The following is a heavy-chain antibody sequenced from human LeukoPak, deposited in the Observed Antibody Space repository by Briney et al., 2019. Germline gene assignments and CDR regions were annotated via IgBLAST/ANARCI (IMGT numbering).Heavy chain of an antibody. CDR1: GYSFTNYG. CDR3: ARDELGAFDI. D-gene: IGHD3-10*01. V-gene: IGHV1-18*01. Sequence: ASVPVSCTASGYSFTNYGISWVRQAPGQGLEWMGWISGYNYNTHYAQKFQDRVTMTTDTSTNTAHMELKSLRFDDTAVYYCARDELGAFDIWGQGTMVTVSS. J-gene: IGHJ3*02. CDR2: ISGYNYNT.